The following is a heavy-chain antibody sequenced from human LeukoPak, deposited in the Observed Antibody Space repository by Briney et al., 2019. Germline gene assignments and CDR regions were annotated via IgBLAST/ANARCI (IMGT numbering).Heavy chain of an antibody. D-gene: IGHD6-13*01. Sequence: GGSLRLSCAASGFTFSTYWMSWVRQAPGKGLEWVANIKEDGSERHYVDSVKGRFTISRDNAKNSLYLQMNSLRVEDTAIYYCARRRVDYWGQGTLVTVSS. CDR1: GFTFSTYW. CDR2: IKEDGSER. CDR3: ARRRVDY. J-gene: IGHJ4*02. V-gene: IGHV3-7*01.